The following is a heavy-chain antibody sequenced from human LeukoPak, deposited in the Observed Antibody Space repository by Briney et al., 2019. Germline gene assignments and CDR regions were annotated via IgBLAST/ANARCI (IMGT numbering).Heavy chain of an antibody. CDR2: ISGSGGST. V-gene: IGHV3-23*01. J-gene: IGHJ4*02. Sequence: GGSLRLSCAASGFTFSSYAMSWVRQAPGKGLEWVSAISGSGGSTYYADSVKGRFTISRDNSKNTLYLQMNSLRAEDTAVSYCAIRYSSGWYGQYYFGYWGQGTLVTVSS. CDR3: AIRYSSGWYGQYYFGY. CDR1: GFTFSSYA. D-gene: IGHD6-19*01.